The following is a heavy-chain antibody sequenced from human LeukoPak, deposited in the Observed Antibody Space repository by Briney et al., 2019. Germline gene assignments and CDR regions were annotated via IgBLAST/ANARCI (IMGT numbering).Heavy chain of an antibody. CDR1: GDSMTAYY. J-gene: IGHJ4*02. V-gene: IGHV4-59*01. CDR3: ARAFDFRIWFDF. CDR2: IDPSGNT. Sequence: PSETLSLTCTVSGDSMTAYYCTWLRHSPGKGLEWIGYIDPSGNTKYNPSLKSRVTIPLDTSKPQFSLRLTSLTAADTAVYYCARAFDFRIWFDFWGQGDLVTVTS. D-gene: IGHD3/OR15-3a*01.